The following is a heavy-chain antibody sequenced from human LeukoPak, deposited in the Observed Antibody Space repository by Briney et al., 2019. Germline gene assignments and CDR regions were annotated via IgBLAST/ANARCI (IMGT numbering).Heavy chain of an antibody. V-gene: IGHV4-59*01. CDR1: GGSISTSY. CDR2: IYYNGNT. CDR3: ARAVGDSGYGRSNDY. D-gene: IGHD5-12*01. J-gene: IGHJ4*02. Sequence: PSETLSLTCTVSGGSISTSYWSWIRQPPGKGLEWIGNIYYNGNTNYNPSLKSRFTISLDTSKNQFSLRLSSVTAADTAVYYCARAVGDSGYGRSNDYWGQGILVTVSS.